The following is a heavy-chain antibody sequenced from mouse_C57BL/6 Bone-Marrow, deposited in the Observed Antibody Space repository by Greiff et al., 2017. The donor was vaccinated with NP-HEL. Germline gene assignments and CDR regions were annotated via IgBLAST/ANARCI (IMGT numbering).Heavy chain of an antibody. V-gene: IGHV3-6*01. D-gene: IGHD1-1*01. Sequence: EVQLQESGPGLVKPSQSLSLTCSVTGYSITSGYYWNWIRQFPGNKLEWMGYISYDGSNNYNPSLKNRISITRDTSKNQFFLKLNSVTTEDTATYYCARERVITTAYAMDYWGQGTSVTVSS. CDR2: ISYDGSN. CDR3: ARERVITTAYAMDY. CDR1: GYSITSGYY. J-gene: IGHJ4*01.